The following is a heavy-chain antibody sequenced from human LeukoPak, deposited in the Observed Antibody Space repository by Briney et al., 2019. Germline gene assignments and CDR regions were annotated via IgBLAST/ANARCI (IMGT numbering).Heavy chain of an antibody. J-gene: IGHJ4*02. CDR3: ARAIRSSWYQPFDH. Sequence: SQTLSLTCAISGDSVSSNSAAWNWIRQSPSRGLEWLGRPYYRSKWYNDYAVSVKSRITINPDTSKNQFSLQLNSVTPEDTAVYYCARAIRSSWYQPFDHWGQGTLVTVSS. CDR1: GDSVSSNSAA. CDR2: PYYRSKWYN. V-gene: IGHV6-1*01. D-gene: IGHD6-13*01.